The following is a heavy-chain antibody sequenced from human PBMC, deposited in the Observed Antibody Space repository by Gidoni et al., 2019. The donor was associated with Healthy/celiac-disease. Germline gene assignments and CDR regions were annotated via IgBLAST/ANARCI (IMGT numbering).Heavy chain of an antibody. CDR3: ARDSLLRIAAAEAIHPNWFDP. Sequence: QVQLVQSGAEVKKPGASVKVSCKASGYTFTSYYIPWVRQAPGQGLEWMGIINPSGGSTSYAQKFQGRVTMTRDTSTSTVYMELSSLRSEDTAVYYCARDSLLRIAAAEAIHPNWFDPWGQGTLVTVSS. D-gene: IGHD6-13*01. V-gene: IGHV1-46*01. J-gene: IGHJ5*02. CDR2: INPSGGST. CDR1: GYTFTSYY.